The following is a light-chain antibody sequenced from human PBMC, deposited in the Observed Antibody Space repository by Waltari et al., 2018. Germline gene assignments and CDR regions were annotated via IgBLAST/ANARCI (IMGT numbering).Light chain of an antibody. Sequence: AIQLTQSPYSLSASVGDRVTIACRASQDINSDLAWYQQKPGKAPKLLIYYASSLQSGVPSRFSGSGSGTDFTLTISSLQPEDFATYHCQHFKTYPITFGQGTRLEIK. CDR2: YAS. CDR1: QDINSD. CDR3: QHFKTYPIT. J-gene: IGKJ5*01. V-gene: IGKV1-13*02.